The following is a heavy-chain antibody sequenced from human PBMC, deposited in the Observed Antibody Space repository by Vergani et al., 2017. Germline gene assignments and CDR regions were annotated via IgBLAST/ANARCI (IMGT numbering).Heavy chain of an antibody. V-gene: IGHV5-51*01. Sequence: EVQLVQSGAEVKKPGESLKISCQISGYSFTNYWIGWVRQMPGKGLEWMGIIHPADSDTRYSPSFQGQVTISVDKSISTAYLQRSGLRASDSAMYYCARLYGRDSSGSKYFDYWGQGTLGTVSS. D-gene: IGHD3-22*01. CDR1: GYSFTNYW. J-gene: IGHJ4*02. CDR2: IHPADSDT. CDR3: ARLYGRDSSGSKYFDY.